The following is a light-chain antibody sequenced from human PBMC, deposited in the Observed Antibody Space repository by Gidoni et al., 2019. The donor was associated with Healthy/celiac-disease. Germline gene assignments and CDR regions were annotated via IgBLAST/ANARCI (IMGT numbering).Light chain of an antibody. V-gene: IGKV1-39*01. J-gene: IGKJ1*01. CDR2: AAS. CDR1: QSISSY. CDR3: QQSYSTPQT. Sequence: DIQMTQSPSSLSASVGDRLTFTCRASQSISSYLNWYQQKPGKAPKLLIYAASSLQSGVPSRFSGSGSGTDFTLTISSLQPEDFATYYCQQSYSTPQTFXQXTKVEIK.